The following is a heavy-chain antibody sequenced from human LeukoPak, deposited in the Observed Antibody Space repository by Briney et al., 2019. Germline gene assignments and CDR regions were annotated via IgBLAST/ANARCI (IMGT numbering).Heavy chain of an antibody. CDR2: IYPGDSDT. D-gene: IGHD3-10*01. CDR1: GYSFTSYW. V-gene: IGHV5-51*01. J-gene: IGHJ4*02. CDR3: ARRDYYGSGSYYLLRH. Sequence: GESLKISCKGSGYSFTSYWIGWVRQMPGKGLEWMGIIYPGDSDTRYSPSFQGQVTISADKSINTAYLQWSSLKASDTAMYYCARRDYYGSGSYYLLRHWGQGTLVTVSS.